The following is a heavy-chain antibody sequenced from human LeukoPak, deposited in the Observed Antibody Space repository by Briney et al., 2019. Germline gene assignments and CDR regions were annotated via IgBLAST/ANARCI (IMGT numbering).Heavy chain of an antibody. D-gene: IGHD2-15*01. J-gene: IGHJ4*02. Sequence: PGGSLRLSCAASGFTFSSYAMPWVRQAPGKGLEWVAVISYDGSNKYYAGSVKGRFTISRDNSKNTLYLQMNSLRAEDTAVYYCARPSYSGYLDYWGQGTLVTVSS. CDR1: GFTFSSYA. V-gene: IGHV3-30-3*01. CDR2: ISYDGSNK. CDR3: ARPSYSGYLDY.